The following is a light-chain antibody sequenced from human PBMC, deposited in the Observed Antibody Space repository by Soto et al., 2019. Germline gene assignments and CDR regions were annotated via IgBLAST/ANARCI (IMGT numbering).Light chain of an antibody. Sequence: EIQLTQSPSTLSGAVGSRVTITCRASQNIRNLLAWYQQKPGKAPKPLIYDASTLKTGVPSRFSGSGSGSEFNFTITGLQPDDFATYFCQQYNTYATFGQGTRLEIK. J-gene: IGKJ5*01. CDR1: QNIRNL. CDR2: DAS. V-gene: IGKV1-5*01. CDR3: QQYNTYAT.